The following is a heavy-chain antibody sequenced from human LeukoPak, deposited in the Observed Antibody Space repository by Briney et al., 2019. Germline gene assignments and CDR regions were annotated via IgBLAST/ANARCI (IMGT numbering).Heavy chain of an antibody. CDR2: IYSGGST. Sequence: GGSLRLSCAASGLTVSSNYMTWVRQAPGKGLEWVSVIYSGGSTYYADSVKGRFIISRDNSKNTLYLRMNSLRVEDTAVYYCARTMRNWFDPWGQGTLVTVSS. CDR3: ARTMRNWFDP. V-gene: IGHV3-66*01. CDR1: GLTVSSNY. J-gene: IGHJ5*02. D-gene: IGHD3-22*01.